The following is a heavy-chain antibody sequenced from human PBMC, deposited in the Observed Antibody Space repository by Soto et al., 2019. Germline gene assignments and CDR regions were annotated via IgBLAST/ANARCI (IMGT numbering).Heavy chain of an antibody. CDR1: GGSFSGYY. J-gene: IGHJ4*02. V-gene: IGHV4-34*01. Sequence: SETLSLTCAVYGGSFSGYYWSWIRQPPGKGLEWIGEINHSGSTNYNPSLKSRVTISVDTSKNQFSLKLSSVTAADTAVYYCARRARSWYSQPFDYWGQGTLVTVSS. CDR3: ARRARSWYSQPFDY. D-gene: IGHD6-13*01. CDR2: INHSGST.